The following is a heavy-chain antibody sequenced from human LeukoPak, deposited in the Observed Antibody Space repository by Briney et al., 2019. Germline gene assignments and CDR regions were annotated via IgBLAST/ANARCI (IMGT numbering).Heavy chain of an antibody. D-gene: IGHD3-10*01. CDR2: INPSGCST. Sequence: ASVKVFCKASGYTFTSYYMHWVRQAPGQGLEWMGIINPSGCSTSYAQKFQGRVTMTRDTSTSTVYMELSSLRSEDTAVYYCARSVLLWFGEFNYGMDVWGQGTTVTVSS. V-gene: IGHV1-46*01. J-gene: IGHJ6*02. CDR1: GYTFTSYY. CDR3: ARSVLLWFGEFNYGMDV.